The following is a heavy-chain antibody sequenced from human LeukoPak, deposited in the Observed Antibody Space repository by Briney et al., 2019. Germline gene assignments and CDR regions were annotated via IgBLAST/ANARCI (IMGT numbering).Heavy chain of an antibody. CDR2: ISGSGSNT. J-gene: IGHJ4*02. CDR3: AKGGPEHGGYLDY. Sequence: GGSVRLSCAASGFTFSSYAMTWVRQAPGKGLEWVSGISGSGSNTYYADSVKGRFTISRDNSKNTLYLQMNSLRAEDTAVYYCAKGGPEHGGYLDYWGEGTVVTVSS. V-gene: IGHV3-23*01. D-gene: IGHD2-15*01. CDR1: GFTFSSYA.